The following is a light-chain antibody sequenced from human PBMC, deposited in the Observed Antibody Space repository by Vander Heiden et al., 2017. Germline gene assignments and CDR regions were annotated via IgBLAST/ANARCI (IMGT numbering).Light chain of an antibody. Sequence: DIVMTPSPASPAVSLGERATISCKSSQSVFYDPNNKNILAWFQQKPGQPPKLLIYWASTRESGVPDRFSGSGSGTDFTLTISSLQAEDVAVYYCQQYLHNPLTFGGGTKVEIK. CDR3: QQYLHNPLT. CDR2: WAS. V-gene: IGKV4-1*01. J-gene: IGKJ4*01. CDR1: QSVFYDPNNKNI.